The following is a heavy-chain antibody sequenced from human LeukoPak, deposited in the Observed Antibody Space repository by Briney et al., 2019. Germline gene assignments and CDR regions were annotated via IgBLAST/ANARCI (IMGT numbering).Heavy chain of an antibody. Sequence: PSETLSLTCTVSGGSISSDYWSWIRQPPGKGLEWIGSIYYSGSTYYNPSLKSRVTISVDTSKNQFSLKLSSVTAADTAVYYCARFKTIAVAGPNWFDPWGQGTLVTVSS. V-gene: IGHV4-59*05. D-gene: IGHD6-19*01. CDR2: IYYSGST. CDR1: GGSISSDY. J-gene: IGHJ5*02. CDR3: ARFKTIAVAGPNWFDP.